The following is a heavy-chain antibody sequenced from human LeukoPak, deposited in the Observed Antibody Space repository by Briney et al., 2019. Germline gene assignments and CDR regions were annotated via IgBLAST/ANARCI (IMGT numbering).Heavy chain of an antibody. CDR1: GFTFGDSA. CDR2: IRSQAYGGTT. J-gene: IGHJ6*04. D-gene: IGHD3-10*02. Sequence: GGSLRLSCTAAGFTFGDSAMSWFRQAPGKGLEWVGFIRSQAYGGTTEYAASVIGRFTISRDDSKSIAYLQMNSLTTEDTAVYYCAELGITMIGGVWGKGTTVTISS. V-gene: IGHV3-49*03. CDR3: AELGITMIGGV.